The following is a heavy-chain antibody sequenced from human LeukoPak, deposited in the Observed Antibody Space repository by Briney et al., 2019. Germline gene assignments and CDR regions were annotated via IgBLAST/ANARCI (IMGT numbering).Heavy chain of an antibody. J-gene: IGHJ4*02. CDR3: ARQDFGIVGASDY. V-gene: IGHV4-39*01. CDR1: GGSISSSSYY. Sequence: PSETLSLTCTVSGGSISSSSYYWGWIRQPPGKGLEWIGSIYYSGGTYYNPSLKSRVTISVDTSKNQFSLKLSSVTAADTAVYYCARQDFGIVGASDYWGQGTLVTVSS. D-gene: IGHD1-26*01. CDR2: IYYSGGT.